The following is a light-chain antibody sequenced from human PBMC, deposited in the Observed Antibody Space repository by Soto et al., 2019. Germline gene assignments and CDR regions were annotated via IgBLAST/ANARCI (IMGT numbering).Light chain of an antibody. CDR3: CSYAGSRNVV. CDR2: EVS. V-gene: IGLV2-23*02. Sequence: QSALTQPASVSGSPGQSITISCTGTSSDVGSYNLVSWYQQHPGKAPKLMIYEVSKRPSGVSNRFSGSKSGNTASLTISGLQAEDEDDYYCCSYAGSRNVVFGGGTKLTVL. CDR1: SSDVGSYNL. J-gene: IGLJ2*01.